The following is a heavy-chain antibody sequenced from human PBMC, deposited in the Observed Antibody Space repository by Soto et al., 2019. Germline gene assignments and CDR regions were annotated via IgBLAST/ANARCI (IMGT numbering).Heavy chain of an antibody. CDR1: GFTFSNAW. D-gene: IGHD3-10*01. J-gene: IGHJ4*02. V-gene: IGHV3-15*01. CDR2: IKSKTDGWTK. Sequence: GGSLRLSCAASGFTFSNAWMSWVRQAPGKGLEWVGRIKSKTDGWTKDYAATVKGRFTISRDDSKNKLYLQMNSLKTEDTAVYYCTSAQEVRGVLWGQGTLVTVSS. CDR3: TSAQEVRGVL.